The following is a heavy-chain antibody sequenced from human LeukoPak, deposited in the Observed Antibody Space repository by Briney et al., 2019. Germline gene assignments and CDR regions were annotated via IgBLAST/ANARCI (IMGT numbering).Heavy chain of an antibody. Sequence: GGSLRLSCAASGFTFSSYAMSWVRRAPGKGLEWVSAISGSGGSTYYADSVKGRFTISRDDSKNTLYLQMNSLRAEDTAVYYCAKALSFGDEGFDYSGQGTLVTVSS. CDR2: ISGSGGST. D-gene: IGHD3-10*01. J-gene: IGHJ4*02. CDR1: GFTFSSYA. V-gene: IGHV3-23*01. CDR3: AKALSFGDEGFDY.